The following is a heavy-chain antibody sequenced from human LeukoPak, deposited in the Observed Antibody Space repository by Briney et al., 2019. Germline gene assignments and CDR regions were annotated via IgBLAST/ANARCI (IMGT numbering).Heavy chain of an antibody. J-gene: IGHJ4*02. CDR1: GFNFSSYE. CDR3: AREYHPSVYYFDY. V-gene: IGHV3-48*03. D-gene: IGHD1-14*01. CDR2: ISSSGSTI. Sequence: PGGSLRLSCVVSGFNFSSYEMIWVRQAPGKGLEWVSYISSSGSTIYYADSVKGRFTISRDNANNSLYLQMNGLRAEDTAVYYCAREYHPSVYYFDYWGQGTLVTVSS.